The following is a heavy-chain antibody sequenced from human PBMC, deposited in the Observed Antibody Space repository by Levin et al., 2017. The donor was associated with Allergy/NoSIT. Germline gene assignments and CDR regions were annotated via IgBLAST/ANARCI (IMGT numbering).Heavy chain of an antibody. CDR2: IKKDGSET. J-gene: IGHJ4*02. CDR1: GFTFTSYW. Sequence: GESLKISCAASGFTFTSYWMNWVRQAPGKGLEWVANIKKDGSETFYADAVKGRFTISRDNAKESLFPELASLRVEDTAIYYCASGYYKAAGPFDYWGQGTLVTVSS. V-gene: IGHV3-7*01. CDR3: ASGYYKAAGPFDY. D-gene: IGHD3-9*01.